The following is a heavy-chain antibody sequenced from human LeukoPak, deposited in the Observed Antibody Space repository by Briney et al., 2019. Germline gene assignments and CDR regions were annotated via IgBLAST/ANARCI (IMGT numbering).Heavy chain of an antibody. D-gene: IGHD3-3*01. J-gene: IGHJ6*02. CDR3: AADLPPGYYDFWSGYCYGMDV. CDR1: GFTFTSSA. V-gene: IGHV1-58*01. CDR2: IVVGSGNT. Sequence: SVKVSCKASGFTFTSSAVQWVRQARGQRLEWIGWIVVGSGNTNCAQKFQERVTITRDMSTSTAYMELSSLRSEDTAVYYCAADLPPGYYDFWSGYCYGMDVWGQGTTVTVSS.